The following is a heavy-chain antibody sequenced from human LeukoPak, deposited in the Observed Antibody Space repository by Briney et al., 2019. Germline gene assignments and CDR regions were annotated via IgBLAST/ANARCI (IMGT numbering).Heavy chain of an antibody. Sequence: ASVKVSCKASGGTFSSYAISWVRQAPGQGLGWMGGIIPIFGAANYAQKFQGRVTITAEESTSTAYMELSSLISENTAVYYCATDIGLRTMVRGVIIPSGFFDYWGQGTLVTVSS. CDR2: IIPIFGAA. V-gene: IGHV1-69*01. D-gene: IGHD3-10*01. J-gene: IGHJ4*02. CDR1: GGTFSSYA. CDR3: ATDIGLRTMVRGVIIPSGFFDY.